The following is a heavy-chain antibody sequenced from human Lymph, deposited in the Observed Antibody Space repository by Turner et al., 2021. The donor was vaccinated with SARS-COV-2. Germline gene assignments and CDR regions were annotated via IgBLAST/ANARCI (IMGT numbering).Heavy chain of an antibody. CDR3: AKDRGGEQLVRLFDY. CDR2: ISWNSGSR. CDR1: GFTFDDYA. D-gene: IGHD6-6*01. Sequence: EVQLVESGGGLVQPGRSLRLSCAASGFTFDDYAMHWVRQAPGKGLEWVSGISWNSGSRGYADSVKGRFTISRDNAKNSLYLQMNSLRAEDTALYYCAKDRGGEQLVRLFDYWGQGTLVTVSS. J-gene: IGHJ4*02. V-gene: IGHV3-9*01.